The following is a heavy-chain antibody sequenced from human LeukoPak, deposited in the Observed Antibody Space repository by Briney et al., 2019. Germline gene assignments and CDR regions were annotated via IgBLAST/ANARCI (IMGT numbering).Heavy chain of an antibody. CDR3: ARVLSGYDLIGYYGMDV. V-gene: IGHV3-30*14. D-gene: IGHD5-12*01. CDR1: GFTFRTYA. Sequence: PGGSLRHSCAASGFTFRTYAVHWVRQAPGKGLGGGAVISFDGSNKYYTDSVKVRFTLSRENAKNSLYLQMNSLRAGDTAVYYCARVLSGYDLIGYYGMDVWGQGTTLTVSS. J-gene: IGHJ6*02. CDR2: ISFDGSNK.